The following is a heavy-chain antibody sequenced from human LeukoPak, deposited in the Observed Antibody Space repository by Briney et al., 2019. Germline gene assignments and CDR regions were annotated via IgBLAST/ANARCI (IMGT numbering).Heavy chain of an antibody. Sequence: SETLSLTCTVSGGSISSYYWSWIRQPPGKGLEWIGYIYYSGSTNYNPFLKSRVTISVDTSKNQFSLKLSSVTAADTAVYYCARHSSTFFDWFIDYWGQGTLVTVSS. D-gene: IGHD3-9*01. V-gene: IGHV4-59*08. CDR2: IYYSGST. CDR1: GGSISSYY. J-gene: IGHJ4*02. CDR3: ARHSSTFFDWFIDY.